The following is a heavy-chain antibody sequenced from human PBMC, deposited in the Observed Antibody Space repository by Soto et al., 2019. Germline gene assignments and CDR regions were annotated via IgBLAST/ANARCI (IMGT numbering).Heavy chain of an antibody. D-gene: IGHD3-10*01. V-gene: IGHV4-59*08. CDR3: ARRYGGAFDI. J-gene: IGHJ3*02. CDR2: IYYSGST. CDR1: GGSISSYY. Sequence: SATLSLTCTVSGGSISSYYWSWIRQPPGKGLEWIGYIYYSGSTNYNPSLKSRVTISVDTSKNQFSLKLSSVTAADTAVYYCARRYGGAFDIWGQGTMVTVSS.